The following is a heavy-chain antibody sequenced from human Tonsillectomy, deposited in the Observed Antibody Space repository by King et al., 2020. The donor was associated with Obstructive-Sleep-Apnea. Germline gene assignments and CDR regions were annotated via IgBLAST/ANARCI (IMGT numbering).Heavy chain of an antibody. J-gene: IGHJ3*02. V-gene: IGHV3-21*01. CDR1: GFTFSSYS. CDR2: ISSSSSYI. CDR3: ARSVTMIVVVMGGGAFDI. Sequence: QLVQSGGGLVKPGGSLRLSCAASGFTFSSYSMNWVRQAPGKGLEWVSSISSSSSYIYYADSVKGRFTISRDNAKSSLYLQMNSLRAEDTAVYYCARSVTMIVVVMGGGAFDIWGQGTMVTVSS. D-gene: IGHD3-22*01.